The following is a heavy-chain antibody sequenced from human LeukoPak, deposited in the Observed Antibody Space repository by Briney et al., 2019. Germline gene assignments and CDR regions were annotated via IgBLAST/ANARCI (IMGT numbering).Heavy chain of an antibody. CDR1: GGSISSSSYY. CDR3: ARHEWEILFPLPPLFDY. Sequence: SETLSLTCTVSGGSISSSSYYWGWIRQPPGKGLEWIGSIYYSGSTYYNPSLKSRVTISVDTSKNQFSLKLSSVTAADTAVYYCARHEWEILFPLPPLFDYWGQGTLVTVSS. D-gene: IGHD1-26*01. V-gene: IGHV4-39*01. J-gene: IGHJ4*02. CDR2: IYYSGST.